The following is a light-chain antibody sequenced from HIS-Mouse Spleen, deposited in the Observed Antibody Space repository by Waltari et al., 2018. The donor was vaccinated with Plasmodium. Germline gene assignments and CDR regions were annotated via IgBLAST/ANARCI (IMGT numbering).Light chain of an antibody. J-gene: IGKJ3*01. CDR1: QSVSSN. Sequence: EIVMTQSPATLSVSPGERATLSCRASQSVSSNLAWYQQKPGQAPRLLIYGASTRATGIPARFSGRGSGTEFTLTISSLQSEDFAVYYWQQYKNWSFTFGPGTKVDIK. V-gene: IGKV3-15*01. CDR3: QQYKNWSFT. CDR2: GAS.